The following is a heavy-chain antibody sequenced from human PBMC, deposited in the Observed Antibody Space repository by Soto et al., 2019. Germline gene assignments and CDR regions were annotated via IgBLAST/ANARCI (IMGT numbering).Heavy chain of an antibody. J-gene: IGHJ4*02. CDR2: ISGYNGNT. D-gene: IGHD6-19*01. CDR1: GYTSTSYD. Sequence: QVQLVQSGDEVKKPGASVKVSCKASGYTSTSYDINWVRQAPGQGLEWMGWISGYNGNTNYAQKLQGRVTMTADTSTSTAYIELTRLRSDDPALYYSARVSSSGWYTAAYWGQGTLVTVSS. V-gene: IGHV1-18*01. CDR3: ARVSSSGWYTAAY.